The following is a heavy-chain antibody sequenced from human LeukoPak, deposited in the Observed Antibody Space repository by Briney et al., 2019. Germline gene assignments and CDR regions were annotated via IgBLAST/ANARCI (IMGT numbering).Heavy chain of an antibody. CDR1: GGTFSSYA. D-gene: IGHD3-22*01. J-gene: IGHJ4*02. CDR2: IIPILGIA. Sequence: AASVKVSCKASGGTFSSYAISWVRQAPGQGLEWMGRIIPILGIANYAQKFQGRVTITADKSTSTAYMELSSLRSEDTAVYYCARNPTMIVMGALDYWGQGTLVTVSS. CDR3: ARNPTMIVMGALDY. V-gene: IGHV1-69*04.